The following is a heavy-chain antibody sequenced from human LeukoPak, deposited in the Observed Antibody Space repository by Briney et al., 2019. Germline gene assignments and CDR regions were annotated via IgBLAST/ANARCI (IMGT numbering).Heavy chain of an antibody. CDR2: ISASGSST. V-gene: IGHV3-23*01. CDR1: GFTFSAYA. Sequence: GGSLRLSCVASGFTFSAYAMSWVRQAPGKGLEWVSGISASGSSTYYADPVEGRFTISRDNSKNTMYLQMNSLRAEDTAVYYCAKHLGWGPSGSNWFDPWGQGTLVTVSS. J-gene: IGHJ5*02. CDR3: AKHLGWGPSGSNWFDP. D-gene: IGHD6-25*01.